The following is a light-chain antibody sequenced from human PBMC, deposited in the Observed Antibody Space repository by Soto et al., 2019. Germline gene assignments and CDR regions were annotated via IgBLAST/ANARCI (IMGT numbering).Light chain of an antibody. CDR1: SSDVGGYTY. J-gene: IGLJ1*01. CDR3: SSYAGSSNV. Sequence: QSALTQPPSASGSPGQSVAISCTGTSSDVGGYTYVSWYQQHPGKAPKLMIYEVNKRPSGVPDRFSGSKSGNTASLTVSGLQAEDEADYYCSSYAGSSNVFGTGTKLTGL. CDR2: EVN. V-gene: IGLV2-8*01.